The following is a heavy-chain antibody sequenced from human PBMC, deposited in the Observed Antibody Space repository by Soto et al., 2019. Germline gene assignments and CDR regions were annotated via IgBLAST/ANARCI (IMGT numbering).Heavy chain of an antibody. CDR2: IRSKAYGGTT. Sequence: GGSLRLSCTASGFTFGDYAMSWFRQAPGKGLEWVGFIRSKAYGGTTEYAASVKGRFTISRDDSKSIAYLQMNSLKTEDTAVYYCTRGRFSRVTIFGVVTSTSNWFDPWGQGTLVTVS. CDR1: GFTFGDYA. J-gene: IGHJ5*02. D-gene: IGHD3-3*01. CDR3: TRGRFSRVTIFGVVTSTSNWFDP. V-gene: IGHV3-49*03.